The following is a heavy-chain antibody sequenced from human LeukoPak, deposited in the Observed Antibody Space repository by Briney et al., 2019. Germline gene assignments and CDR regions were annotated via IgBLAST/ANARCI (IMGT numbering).Heavy chain of an antibody. CDR1: GGSFSGYY. V-gene: IGHV4-34*01. J-gene: IGHJ5*02. CDR2: INRSGST. CDR3: ARRASSSWFNWFDP. D-gene: IGHD6-13*01. Sequence: SETLSLTCAVYGGSFSGYYWSWIRQPPGKWLEWIGEINRSGSTNYNPSLKSRVTISVDTSKNQFSLKLSSVTAADTAVYYCARRASSSWFNWFDPWGQGTLVTVSS.